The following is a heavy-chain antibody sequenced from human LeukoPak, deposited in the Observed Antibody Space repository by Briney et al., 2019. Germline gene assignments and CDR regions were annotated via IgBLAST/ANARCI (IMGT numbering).Heavy chain of an antibody. D-gene: IGHD6-19*01. CDR2: IRSKAYGGTT. Sequence: QPGGSLRLSCTASGFTFSTYWMHWVRQAPGKGLEWVGFIRSKAYGGTTEYAASVKGRFTISRDDSKSIAYLQMNSLKTEDTAVYYCTRGGYIEQWLVGMLDYWGQGTLVTVSS. CDR3: TRGGYIEQWLVGMLDY. CDR1: GFTFSTYW. V-gene: IGHV3-49*04. J-gene: IGHJ4*02.